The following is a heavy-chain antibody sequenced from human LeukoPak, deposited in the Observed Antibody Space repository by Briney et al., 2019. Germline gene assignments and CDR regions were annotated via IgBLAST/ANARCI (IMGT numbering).Heavy chain of an antibody. V-gene: IGHV3-20*04. Sequence: GGSLRLSCAASGFTFDDYGMSWVRQAPGKGLEWVSGINWNGGITDYADSVKGRFTISRDNAKNSLNLQMNSLRAEDTAVYYCARDPGYSSSWYSDWGQGTLVTVSS. CDR2: INWNGGIT. CDR3: ARDPGYSSSWYSD. CDR1: GFTFDDYG. D-gene: IGHD2-2*01. J-gene: IGHJ4*02.